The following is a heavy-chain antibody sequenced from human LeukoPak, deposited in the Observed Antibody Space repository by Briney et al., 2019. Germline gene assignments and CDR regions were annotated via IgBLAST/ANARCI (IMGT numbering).Heavy chain of an antibody. CDR3: ARESYGRNRSWFDP. J-gene: IGHJ5*02. V-gene: IGHV1-2*02. D-gene: IGHD5-18*01. Sequence: VASVTVSCKVSGYTFTGYYMHWVRQAPGQGLEWMGWINPNSGGTNYAQKFQGRVTMTRDTSISTAYMELSRLRSDDTAVYYCARESYGRNRSWFDPWGQGTLVTVSS. CDR1: GYTFTGYY. CDR2: INPNSGGT.